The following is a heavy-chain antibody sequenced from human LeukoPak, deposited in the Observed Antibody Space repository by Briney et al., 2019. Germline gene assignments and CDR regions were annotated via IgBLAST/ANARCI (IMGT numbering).Heavy chain of an antibody. CDR2: ISSSSSYI. D-gene: IGHD1-26*01. Sequence: PGGSLRLSCRASGFTFSSHGMNWVRQAPGKGLEWVSSISSSSSYIYYADSVKGRFTISRDNAKNSLYLQMNSLRAEDTAVYYCAREPIVGATANAFDIWGQGTMVTVSS. J-gene: IGHJ3*02. CDR1: GFTFSSHG. V-gene: IGHV3-21*01. CDR3: AREPIVGATANAFDI.